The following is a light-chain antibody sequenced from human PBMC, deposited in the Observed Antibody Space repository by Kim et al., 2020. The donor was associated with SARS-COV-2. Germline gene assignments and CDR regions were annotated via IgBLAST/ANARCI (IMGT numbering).Light chain of an antibody. V-gene: IGLV3-9*01. J-gene: IGLJ1*01. CDR2: RDT. Sequence: SYELTQPLSVSVAPGETARITWGENNIGSKCLHWYQQKPGQAPVLIIYRDTVRPSRIPERFSGSVLTATLTISGVQAGDEADCYCRLWYGDSYVFLNWTK. CDR3: RLWYGDSYV. CDR1: NIGSKC.